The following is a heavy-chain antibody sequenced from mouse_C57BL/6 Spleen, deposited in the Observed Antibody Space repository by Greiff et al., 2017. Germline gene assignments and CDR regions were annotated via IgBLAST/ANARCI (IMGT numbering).Heavy chain of an antibody. D-gene: IGHD1-1*01. CDR1: GYTFTSYW. J-gene: IGHJ1*03. CDR3: ASGSSYWYFDV. Sequence: QVQLQQPGTELVKPGASVKLSCTASGYTFTSYWMHWVKQRPGQGLEWIGNINPSNGGTNYTEKFKSKATLTVDKSSSTAYMQLSSLTSEDSAVYYCASGSSYWYFDVWGTGTTVTVAS. CDR2: INPSNGGT. V-gene: IGHV1-53*01.